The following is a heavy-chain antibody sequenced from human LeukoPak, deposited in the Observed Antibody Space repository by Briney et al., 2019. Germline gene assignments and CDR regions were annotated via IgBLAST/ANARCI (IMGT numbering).Heavy chain of an antibody. Sequence: DSVKGRFTISRDNSKNTLYLQMNSLRTEDTAVYYCPKDPNWGSPRGPYYYYYGMDVWGQGTTV. D-gene: IGHD3-16*01. CDR3: PKDPNWGSPRGPYYYYYGMDV. J-gene: IGHJ6*02. V-gene: IGHV3-30*02.